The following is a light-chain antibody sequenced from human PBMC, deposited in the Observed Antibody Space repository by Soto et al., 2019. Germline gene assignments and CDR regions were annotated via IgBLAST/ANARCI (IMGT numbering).Light chain of an antibody. CDR1: SSDVGGYDY. Sequence: QSVLTQPPSASGSPGQSVTISCTGTSSDVGGYDYVSWYQQHPGKVPKLMIYEVSKRPSGVPDRFSGSKSGNTASLTVSGLQAEDEADYYCSSYAGSSTLFYVFGTGTKVTVL. CDR2: EVS. CDR3: SSYAGSSTLFYV. J-gene: IGLJ1*01. V-gene: IGLV2-8*01.